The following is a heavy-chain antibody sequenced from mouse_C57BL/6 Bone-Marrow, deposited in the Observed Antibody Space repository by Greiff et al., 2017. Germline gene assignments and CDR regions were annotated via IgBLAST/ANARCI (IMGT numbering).Heavy chain of an antibody. J-gene: IGHJ1*03. CDR1: GYTFTSYW. Sequence: QVQLQQSGAELVRPGSSVKLSCKASGYTFTSYWMHWVKQRPIQGLEWIGNIDPSDSDTHYNQKFKDKATLTVDKSSSTAYMQLSSLTSEDSAVYYCAINYGVWYFGVWGTGTTVTVSS. CDR2: IDPSDSDT. CDR3: AINYGVWYFGV. V-gene: IGHV1-52*01. D-gene: IGHD1-2*01.